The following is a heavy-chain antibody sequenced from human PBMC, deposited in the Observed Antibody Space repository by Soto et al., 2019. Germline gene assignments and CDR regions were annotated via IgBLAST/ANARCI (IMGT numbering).Heavy chain of an antibody. Sequence: PSETLSLTCTVSGGSISSGGYYWSWIRQHPGKGLEWIGYIYYSGSTYYNPSLKSRVTISVDTSKNQFSLKLSSVTAADTAVYYCARQGYDFWSGYSTYYFDYWGQGTLVTVS. CDR1: GGSISSGGYY. CDR3: ARQGYDFWSGYSTYYFDY. CDR2: IYYSGST. D-gene: IGHD3-3*01. J-gene: IGHJ4*02. V-gene: IGHV4-31*03.